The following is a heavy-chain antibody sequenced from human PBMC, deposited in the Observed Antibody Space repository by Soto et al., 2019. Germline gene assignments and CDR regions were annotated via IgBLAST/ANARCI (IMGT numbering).Heavy chain of an antibody. CDR2: ISSDGNHQ. D-gene: IGHD2-8*02. CDR1: GFMFNDYS. J-gene: IGHJ4*02. CDR3: SRGTYYPQSTGLHADX. V-gene: IGHV3-30*03. Sequence: QRLSCATSGFMFNDYSMYWVRQAPGQGLEWVAMISSDGNHQFYVDNVRVRFTVSRDNSNNTLNLQMNSLRPEDTAVYYCSRGTYYPQSTGLHADXWGPGTVVTVSX.